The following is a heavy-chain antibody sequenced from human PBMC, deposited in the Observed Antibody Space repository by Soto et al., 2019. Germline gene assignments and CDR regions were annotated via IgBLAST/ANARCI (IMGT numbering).Heavy chain of an antibody. Sequence: EVQLLEAGGGLVQPGGSLRLSCAASGFTFSSYAMSWVRQAPGKGLEWVSAISGSGGSTYYADSVKGRFTISRDNSKKTLYLQMNSLRAEDTAVYYCAKDGSYSSEYGDYGWFDPWGQGTLVTVSS. CDR1: GFTFSSYA. J-gene: IGHJ5*02. CDR3: AKDGSYSSEYGDYGWFDP. D-gene: IGHD4-17*01. CDR2: ISGSGGST. V-gene: IGHV3-23*01.